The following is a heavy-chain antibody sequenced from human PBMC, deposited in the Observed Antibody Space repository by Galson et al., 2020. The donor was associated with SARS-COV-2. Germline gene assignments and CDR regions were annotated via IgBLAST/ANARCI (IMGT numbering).Heavy chain of an antibody. CDR1: GFTFSSYG. CDR3: ARDKAVADPFDY. J-gene: IGHJ4*02. V-gene: IGHV3-33*01. CDR2: IWYDGSNK. D-gene: IGHD6-19*01. Sequence: TGGSLRLSCAASGFTFSSYGMHWVRQAPGKGLEWVAVIWYDGSNKYYADSVKGRFTISRDNSKNTLYLQMNSLRAEDTAVYYCARDKAVADPFDYWGQGTLVTVSS.